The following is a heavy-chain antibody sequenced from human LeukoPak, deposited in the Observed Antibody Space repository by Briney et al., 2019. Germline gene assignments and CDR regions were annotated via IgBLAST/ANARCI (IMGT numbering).Heavy chain of an antibody. CDR1: GFTFDDYA. CDR3: TAWCSSTSCYYYYGMDV. Sequence: GGSLRLSCAASGFTFDDYAMHWVRQARGKGLEWVSGISWNSGSIGYADSVKGRFTISRDNAKNSLYLQMNSLRAEDTALYYCTAWCSSTSCYYYYGMDVWGQGTTVTVSS. V-gene: IGHV3-9*01. CDR2: ISWNSGSI. D-gene: IGHD2-2*01. J-gene: IGHJ6*02.